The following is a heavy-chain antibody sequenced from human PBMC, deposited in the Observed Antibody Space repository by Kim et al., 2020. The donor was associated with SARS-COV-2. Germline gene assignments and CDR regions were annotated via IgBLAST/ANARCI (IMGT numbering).Heavy chain of an antibody. V-gene: IGHV3-33*05. CDR3: ASPAGSGSYFVRYFDL. J-gene: IGHJ2*01. CDR2: ISYDGSNK. D-gene: IGHD3-10*01. Sequence: GGSLRLSCAASGFTFSSYGMHWVRQAPGKGLEWVAVISYDGSNKYYADSVKGRFTISRDNSKNTLYLQMNSLRAEDTAVYYCASPAGSGSYFVRYFDLWGRGTLVTVSS. CDR1: GFTFSSYG.